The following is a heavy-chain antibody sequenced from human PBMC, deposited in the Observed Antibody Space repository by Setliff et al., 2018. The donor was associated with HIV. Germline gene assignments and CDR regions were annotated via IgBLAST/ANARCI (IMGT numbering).Heavy chain of an antibody. CDR1: GGSFTSYG. CDR2: IIPMFGVA. Sequence: SVKVSCKASGGSFTSYGLSWVRQAPGQGFEWVGGIIPMFGVANYAQKFQGRVTITTDESTSTAYMELSSLRSDDTAVYFCARDLAESAFIMIRGAGWFDPWGQGTLVTVSS. CDR3: ARDLAESAFIMIRGAGWFDP. D-gene: IGHD3-10*01. V-gene: IGHV1-69*05. J-gene: IGHJ5*02.